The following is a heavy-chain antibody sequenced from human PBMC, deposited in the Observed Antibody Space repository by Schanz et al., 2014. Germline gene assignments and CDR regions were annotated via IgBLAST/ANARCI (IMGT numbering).Heavy chain of an antibody. CDR3: ARDKVTTLGYYGMDV. CDR2: VYYTGST. V-gene: IGHV4-59*01. J-gene: IGHJ6*02. Sequence: QVQLQESGPGVVKPSETLSLTCTVSGGSISTYYWNWIRQPPGKGLEWIGYVYYTGSTTYNPSLKSRVTISVVPSKRQFSLKLSSVTAADTAVYYCARDKVTTLGYYGMDVWGQGTTVTVSS. CDR1: GGSISTYY. D-gene: IGHD3-10*02.